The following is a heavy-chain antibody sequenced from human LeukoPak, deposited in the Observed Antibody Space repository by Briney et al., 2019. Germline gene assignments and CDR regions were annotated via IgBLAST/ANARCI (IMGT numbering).Heavy chain of an antibody. CDR1: GGSFSGYY. CDR3: ARTSDIVVVPAAYGMDV. D-gene: IGHD2-2*01. CDR2: INHSGST. V-gene: IGHV4-34*01. Sequence: SENLSLTCAVYGGSFSGYYWSWIRQPPGKGLEWIGEINHSGSTNYNPSLKSRVIISVDTSKNQFSLKLSSVTAADTAVYYCARTSDIVVVPAAYGMDVWGKGTTVTVSS. J-gene: IGHJ6*04.